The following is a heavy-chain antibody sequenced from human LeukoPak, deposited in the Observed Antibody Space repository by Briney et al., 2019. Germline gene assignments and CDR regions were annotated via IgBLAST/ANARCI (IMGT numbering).Heavy chain of an antibody. J-gene: IGHJ4*02. Sequence: GRSLRLSCAASGFTFSSYGMHWVRQAPGKGLEWVALIWYDGSSKHYADSVRGRFTISRDNSKNTLYLQMNSLRAEDTAVYYCARGFELSHWGQGTLVTVSS. V-gene: IGHV3-33*01. D-gene: IGHD3-16*02. CDR3: ARGFELSH. CDR2: IWYDGSSK. CDR1: GFTFSSYG.